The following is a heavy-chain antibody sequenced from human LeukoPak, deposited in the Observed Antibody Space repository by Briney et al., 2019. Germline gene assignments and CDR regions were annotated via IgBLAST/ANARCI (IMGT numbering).Heavy chain of an antibody. Sequence: PSETLSLTCAVYGGSFSNYYWSWIRQPPGKGLEWNGEINDSGRTNYNPSLMSRVTVSVDTSKKQFSLRLTSVTATDTAVYYCARRWNYGRNYYIDVWGKGATVSVSS. CDR3: ARRWNYGRNYYIDV. V-gene: IGHV4-34*01. J-gene: IGHJ6*03. CDR1: GGSFSNYY. D-gene: IGHD1-7*01. CDR2: INDSGRT.